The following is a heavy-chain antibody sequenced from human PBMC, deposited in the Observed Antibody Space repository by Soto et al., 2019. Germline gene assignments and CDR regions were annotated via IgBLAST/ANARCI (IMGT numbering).Heavy chain of an antibody. V-gene: IGHV6-1*01. D-gene: IGHD2-15*01. J-gene: IGHJ5*02. CDR3: ARGAYCSGGSGYWWIDP. Sequence: HSQTLSLTCVISGDSVSSNSAAWNWIRQSPSRGLEWLGRTYYRSKWYNDYAVSVKSRMTINPDTSKNQFSLQLNSVTPEDTAVYYCARGAYCSGGSGYWWIDPWGQGTLVTVSS. CDR2: TYYRSKWYN. CDR1: GDSVSSNSAA.